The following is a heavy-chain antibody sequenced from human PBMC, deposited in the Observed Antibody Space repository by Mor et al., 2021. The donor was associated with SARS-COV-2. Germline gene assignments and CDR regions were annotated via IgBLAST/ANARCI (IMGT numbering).Heavy chain of an antibody. V-gene: IGHV4-59*09. J-gene: IGHJ6*02. D-gene: IGHD2-15*01. Sequence: KSRVTISVDTSKNQFSLKLSSVTAADTAVYYCARGGAGWGMDVWGQGTTVTVSS. CDR3: ARGGAGWGMDV.